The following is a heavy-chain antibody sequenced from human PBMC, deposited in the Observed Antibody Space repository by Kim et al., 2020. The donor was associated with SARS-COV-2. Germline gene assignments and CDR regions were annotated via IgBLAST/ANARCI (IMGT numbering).Heavy chain of an antibody. D-gene: IGHD1-26*01. CDR3: AKEVARGSYYYYYGMDV. CDR2: ISWNSGSI. Sequence: GESLRLSCAASGFTFGDYAMHWVRQAPGKGLEWVSGISWNSGSIGYADSVKGRFTISRDNAKNSLYLQMNSLRAEDTALYYCAKEVARGSYYYYYGMDVWGQGTTVTVSS. V-gene: IGHV3-9*01. J-gene: IGHJ6*02. CDR1: GFTFGDYA.